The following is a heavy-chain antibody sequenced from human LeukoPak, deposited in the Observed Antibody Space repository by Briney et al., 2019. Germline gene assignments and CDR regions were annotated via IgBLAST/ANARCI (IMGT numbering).Heavy chain of an antibody. V-gene: IGHV5-51*01. CDR1: GYSFSGNW. CDR3: ARSSDYVFDY. J-gene: IGHJ4*02. CDR2: IYPGDSDT. Sequence: GESLKISCKGSGYSFSGNWIGWVRQMPGKGLERMGVIYPGDSDTRYSPSFQGQVIISADKSISTAYLQWSSLKASDTAMYYCARSSDYVFDYWGQGTLVTVSS. D-gene: IGHD4-17*01.